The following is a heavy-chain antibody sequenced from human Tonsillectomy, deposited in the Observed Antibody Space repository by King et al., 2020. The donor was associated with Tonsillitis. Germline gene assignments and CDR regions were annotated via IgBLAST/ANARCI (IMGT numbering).Heavy chain of an antibody. D-gene: IGHD6-19*01. CDR3: ARERLFSSELGIDS. CDR2: ISDDGSRE. J-gene: IGHJ4*02. CDR1: GFTFRSYG. V-gene: IGHV3-33*05. Sequence: LQLVQSGGGVVQPGRSLRLSCAASGFTFRSYGMHWVRQAPGKGLEWVAVISDDGSREHYADSVKGRFTVSRDNFENVLYLQMSSLGAEETAVYYCARERLFSSELGIDSWGQGTLVTVSS.